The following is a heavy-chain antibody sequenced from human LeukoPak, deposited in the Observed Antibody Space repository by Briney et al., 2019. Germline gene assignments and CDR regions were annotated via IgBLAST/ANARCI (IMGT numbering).Heavy chain of an antibody. V-gene: IGHV1-8*01. CDR3: ARGPYYYDSSGPSSFDP. J-gene: IGHJ5*02. CDR2: MNPNSGNT. Sequence: ASVKVSCKASGYTFTSYDINWVRQATGQGLEWMGWMNPNSGNTGYAQKFQGRVTMTRNTSIGTAYMELSSLRSEDTAVYYCARGPYYYDSSGPSSFDPWGQGTLVTVSS. D-gene: IGHD3-22*01. CDR1: GYTFTSYD.